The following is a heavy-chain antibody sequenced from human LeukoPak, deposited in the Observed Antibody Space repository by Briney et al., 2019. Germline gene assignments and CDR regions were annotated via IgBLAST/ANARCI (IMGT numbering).Heavy chain of an antibody. V-gene: IGHV3-30*04. CDR2: ISFDGKNK. D-gene: IGHD3-3*01. CDR3: ARTYYDFWSGYYSHEGNPFDY. CDR1: GFTFSTYA. Sequence: PGRSLTLSCAASGFTFSTYAIHWVRQAPGKGLEWVAVISFDGKNKYYADSVKGRFTISRDNSKNTLYLQMNSLRDEDTAVYYCARTYYDFWSGYYSHEGNPFDYWGQGTLVTVSS. J-gene: IGHJ4*02.